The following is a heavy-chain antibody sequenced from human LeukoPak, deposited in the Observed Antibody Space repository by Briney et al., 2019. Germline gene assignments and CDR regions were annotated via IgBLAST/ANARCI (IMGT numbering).Heavy chain of an antibody. J-gene: IGHJ4*02. V-gene: IGHV3-74*01. Sequence: GGSLRLSCAASGFTFSSYWMHWVRQAPGKGLVWVSRINSDRSSTRYADSVKGRFTISRDNTKNTLYLQMNSLRAEDTAVYYCAKLLSNSGRFLYWGQGTLVTVSS. CDR3: AKLLSNSGRFLY. CDR1: GFTFSSYW. D-gene: IGHD4-23*01. CDR2: INSDRSST.